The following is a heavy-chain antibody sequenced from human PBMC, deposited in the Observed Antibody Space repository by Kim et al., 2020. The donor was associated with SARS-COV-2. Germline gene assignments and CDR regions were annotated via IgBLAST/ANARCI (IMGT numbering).Heavy chain of an antibody. J-gene: IGHJ6*02. CDR2: ISFDGSNT. CDR3: ARMILVRGVTYYGMDV. CDR1: GFTFSIYG. D-gene: IGHD3-10*01. Sequence: GGSLRLSCAASGFTFSIYGIHWVRQAPGMGLEWVAVISFDGSNTYYADSVKGRFTISRDNSKNTLYLEMNSLRADDTAMYYCARMILVRGVTYYGMDVWGQGTTVTVS. V-gene: IGHV3-33*05.